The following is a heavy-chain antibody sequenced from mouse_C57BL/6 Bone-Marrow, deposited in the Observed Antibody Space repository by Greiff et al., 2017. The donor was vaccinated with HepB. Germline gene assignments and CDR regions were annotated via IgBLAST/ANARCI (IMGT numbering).Heavy chain of an antibody. CDR2: IWRGGST. J-gene: IGHJ2*01. CDR1: GFSLTSYG. V-gene: IGHV2-5*01. CDR3: AKSGGNYVDYLDY. Sequence: QVQLQQSGPGLVQPSQSLSITCTVSGFSLTSYGVHWVRQSPGKGLEWLGVIWRGGSTDYYAAFMSRLSITKDNSKSQVFFKMNSLQADDTAIYYCAKSGGNYVDYLDYWGQGTTLTGYS. D-gene: IGHD1-1*02.